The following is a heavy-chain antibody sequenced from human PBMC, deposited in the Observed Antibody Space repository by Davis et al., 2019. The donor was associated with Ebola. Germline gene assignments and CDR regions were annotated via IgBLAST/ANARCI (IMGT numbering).Heavy chain of an antibody. CDR1: GFTFSSYG. CDR3: AKDRKYYDFWSAGGYMDV. V-gene: IGHV3-30*18. D-gene: IGHD3-3*01. J-gene: IGHJ6*03. Sequence: GESLKISCAASGFTFSSYGMHWVRQAPGKGLEWVAVISYDGSNKYYADSVKGRFTISRDNSKNTLYLQMNSLRAEDTAVYYCAKDRKYYDFWSAGGYMDVWGKGTTVTVSS. CDR2: ISYDGSNK.